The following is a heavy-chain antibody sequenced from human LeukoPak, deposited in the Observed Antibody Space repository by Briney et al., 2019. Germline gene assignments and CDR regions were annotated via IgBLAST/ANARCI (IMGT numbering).Heavy chain of an antibody. V-gene: IGHV1-46*01. D-gene: IGHD3-22*01. CDR1: GYTFTSYY. Sequence: ASVKVSCKASGYTFTSYYMHWVRQAPGQGLEWMGIINPSGGSTSYAQKFQGRVTMTKDMSTSTVYMELSSLRSEDTAVYYCARERSQYYYDSSGHSPGYWGQGTLVTVSS. CDR3: ARERSQYYYDSSGHSPGY. J-gene: IGHJ4*02. CDR2: INPSGGST.